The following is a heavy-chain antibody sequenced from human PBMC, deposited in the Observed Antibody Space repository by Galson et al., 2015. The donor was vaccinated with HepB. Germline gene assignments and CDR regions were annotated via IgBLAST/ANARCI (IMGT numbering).Heavy chain of an antibody. V-gene: IGHV1-3*01. CDR3: ARVWFGELTADHYGMDV. D-gene: IGHD3-10*01. Sequence: SVKVSCKASGYTFTSYAMHWVRQAPGQRLEWMGWINAGNGNTKYSQKFQGRVTITRDTSASTAYMELSSLRSEDTAVHYCARVWFGELTADHYGMDVWGQGTTVTVSS. CDR1: GYTFTSYA. J-gene: IGHJ6*02. CDR2: INAGNGNT.